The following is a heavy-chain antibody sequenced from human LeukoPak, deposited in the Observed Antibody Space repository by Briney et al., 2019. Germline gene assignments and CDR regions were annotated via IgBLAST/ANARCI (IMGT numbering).Heavy chain of an antibody. V-gene: IGHV3-7*01. Sequence: GGSLRLSCAASGFTFSTYWMSWVRQAPGKGLEWVANIKPDGSEKYYVDSVKGRFTISRDNAKNSLYLHMNSLRAEDTAVYYCVRDRFCSTASCYKDYWGQGTLVTISS. CDR2: IKPDGSEK. J-gene: IGHJ4*02. D-gene: IGHD2-2*02. CDR1: GFTFSTYW. CDR3: VRDRFCSTASCYKDY.